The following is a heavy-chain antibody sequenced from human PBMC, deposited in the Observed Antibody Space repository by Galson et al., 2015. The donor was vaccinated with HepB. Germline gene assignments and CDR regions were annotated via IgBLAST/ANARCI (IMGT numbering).Heavy chain of an antibody. V-gene: IGHV1-46*01. CDR1: RYTFTRYN. Sequence: SVKVSCKAPRYTFTRYNMHWVRQAPGQGLEWMGVINPTGYSTTYARMFQGRVTMTSDTSTSTVYMELSSLRSEDTAVYYCARPSDYYDSSGYMSDAFDIWGQGTMVTVSS. J-gene: IGHJ3*02. CDR3: ARPSDYYDSSGYMSDAFDI. D-gene: IGHD3-22*01. CDR2: INPTGYST.